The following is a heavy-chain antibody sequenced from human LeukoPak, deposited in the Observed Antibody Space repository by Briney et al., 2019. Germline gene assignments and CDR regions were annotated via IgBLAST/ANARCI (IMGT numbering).Heavy chain of an antibody. CDR3: AKDRIWSGYSKYYFDC. V-gene: IGHV3-30-3*01. CDR2: ISYDGSNK. J-gene: IGHJ4*02. Sequence: PGGFLRLSCAASGFTFSSYAMHWVRQAPGKGLEWVAVISYDGSNKYYADSVKGRFTISRDNSKNTLYLQMNSLRAEDAAIYYCAKDRIWSGYSKYYFDCWGQGTLVTVSS. CDR1: GFTFSSYA. D-gene: IGHD3-3*01.